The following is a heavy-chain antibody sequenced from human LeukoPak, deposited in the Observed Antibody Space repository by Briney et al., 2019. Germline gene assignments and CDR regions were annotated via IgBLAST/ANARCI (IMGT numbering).Heavy chain of an antibody. CDR1: GGTFSSYA. J-gene: IGHJ4*02. V-gene: IGHV1-69*05. Sequence: ASVKVSCKASGGTFSSYAISWVRQAPGQGLEWTGGIIPIFGTANYAQKFQGRVTITTDESTSTAYMELSSLRSEDTAVYYCARVVSVPAARGYFDYWGQGTLVTVSS. D-gene: IGHD2-2*01. CDR2: IIPIFGTA. CDR3: ARVVSVPAARGYFDY.